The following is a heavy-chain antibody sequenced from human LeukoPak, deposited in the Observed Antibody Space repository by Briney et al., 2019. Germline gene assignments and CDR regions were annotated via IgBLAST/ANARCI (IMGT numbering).Heavy chain of an antibody. CDR2: IRYDGSNK. V-gene: IGHV3-30*02. CDR1: GFIFSSYD. Sequence: PGGSLRPSCAASGFIFSSYDMHWVRQAPGKGLEWVAFIRYDGSNKYYADSVKGRFTISRDNSNNTLYLEMNSLRPEDTAVYYCVKEASWSGYYITYYFDNWGQGTLVTVSS. D-gene: IGHD3-3*01. CDR3: VKEASWSGYYITYYFDN. J-gene: IGHJ4*02.